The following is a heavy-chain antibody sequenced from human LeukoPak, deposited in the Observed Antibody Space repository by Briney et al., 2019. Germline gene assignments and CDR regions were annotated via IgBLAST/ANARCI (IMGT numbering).Heavy chain of an antibody. CDR1: GGTFSSYA. J-gene: IGHJ6*02. Sequence: SVKVSCKASGGTFSSYAISWVRQAPGQGLEWMGGIIPIFGTVHYAQTFQGRVTITANESTNTAYMELTSLRSDDTALYYCARGQQLVGNYYYYGMDVWGQGTTVTVSS. CDR2: IIPIFGTV. D-gene: IGHD6-13*01. V-gene: IGHV1-69*13. CDR3: ARGQQLVGNYYYYGMDV.